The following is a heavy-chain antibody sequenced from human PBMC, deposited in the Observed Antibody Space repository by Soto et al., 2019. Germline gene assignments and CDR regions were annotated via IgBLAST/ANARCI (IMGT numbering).Heavy chain of an antibody. CDR1: SAYIGRYY. CDR3: ARRYGYYFDY. Sequence: PSEPMSLNCTIRSAYIGRYYRSWIRQPQGKGLEWIGYIYYSGSTNYNPSLKSRVTISVDTSKNQLSLKLSSVTAADTAVYYCARRYGYYFDYWGQGTLVTVS. V-gene: IGHV4-59*08. J-gene: IGHJ4*02. CDR2: IYYSGST. D-gene: IGHD4-17*01.